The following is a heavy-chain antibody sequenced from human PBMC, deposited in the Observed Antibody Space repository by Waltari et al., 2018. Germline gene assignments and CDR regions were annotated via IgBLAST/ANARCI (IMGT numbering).Heavy chain of an antibody. CDR3: ARPYSSRDYMDV. Sequence: QVQLVQSGAEVKKPGASVKVSCKASGYTFTGYYMHWVRQAPGQGLEWMGRINPTSGGTNYAQKFQGRVTMTRDTSISTAYMELSRLRSDDTAVYYCARPYSSRDYMDVWGKGTTVTVSS. CDR1: GYTFTGYY. J-gene: IGHJ6*03. V-gene: IGHV1-2*06. D-gene: IGHD6-13*01. CDR2: INPTSGGT.